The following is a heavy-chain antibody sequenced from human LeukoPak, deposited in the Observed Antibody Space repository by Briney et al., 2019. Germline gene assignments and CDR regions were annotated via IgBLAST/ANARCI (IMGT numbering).Heavy chain of an antibody. Sequence: GGSLRLSCAASEFTFSSYAMSWVRQAPGKGLEGVSAISGSGGSTYYADSVKGRFTISRDNSKNTLYLQMNSLRAEDTAVYYCAKTRYCSSTSCYDYWGQGTLVTVSS. J-gene: IGHJ4*02. CDR3: AKTRYCSSTSCYDY. CDR2: ISGSGGST. V-gene: IGHV3-23*01. D-gene: IGHD2-2*01. CDR1: EFTFSSYA.